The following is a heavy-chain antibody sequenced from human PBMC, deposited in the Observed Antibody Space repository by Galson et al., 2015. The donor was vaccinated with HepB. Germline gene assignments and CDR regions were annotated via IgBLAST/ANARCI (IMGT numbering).Heavy chain of an antibody. CDR2: ISYDGSNK. J-gene: IGHJ6*02. CDR1: GFTFSSYA. V-gene: IGHV3-30*04. Sequence: SLRLSCAASGFTFSSYAMHWVRQAPGKGLEWVAVISYDGSNKYYADSVKGRFTISRDNSKNTLYLQMNSLRAEDTAVYYCARDLDRWLAQDYCYSGMDIWGQVTTVTVYS. CDR3: ARDLDRWLAQDYCYSGMDI. D-gene: IGHD3/OR15-3a*01.